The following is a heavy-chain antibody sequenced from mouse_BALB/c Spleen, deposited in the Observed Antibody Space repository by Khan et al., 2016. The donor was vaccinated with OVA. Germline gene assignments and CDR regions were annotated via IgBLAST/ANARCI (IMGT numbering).Heavy chain of an antibody. CDR1: GYSFTLYY. V-gene: IGHV1-26*01. CDR2: VNPNTGGS. D-gene: IGHD2-14*01. J-gene: IGHJ3*01. Sequence: VQLKQSGPDLVKPGASVKISCKASGYSFTLYYMTWVKQSHGKSLEWIGRVNPNTGGSDYNQAFKGKAILTVDKSSNTAYMELHSLTSEDSAVYYCARGYDFFAYWGQGTLVTVSA. CDR3: ARGYDFFAY.